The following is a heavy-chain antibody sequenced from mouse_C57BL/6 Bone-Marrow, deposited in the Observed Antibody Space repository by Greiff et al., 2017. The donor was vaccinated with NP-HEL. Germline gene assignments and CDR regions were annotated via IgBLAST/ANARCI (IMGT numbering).Heavy chain of an antibody. D-gene: IGHD2-3*01. J-gene: IGHJ3*01. V-gene: IGHV5-17*01. CDR1: GFTFSDYG. CDR2: ISSGSSTI. CDR3: ASPSDGYYAAWFAY. Sequence: EVQGVESGGGLVKPGGSLKLSCAASGFTFSDYGMHWVRQAPEKGLEWVAYISSGSSTIYYADTVKGRFTISRDNAKNTLFLQMTSLRSEDTAMYYCASPSDGYYAAWFAYWGQGTLVTVSA.